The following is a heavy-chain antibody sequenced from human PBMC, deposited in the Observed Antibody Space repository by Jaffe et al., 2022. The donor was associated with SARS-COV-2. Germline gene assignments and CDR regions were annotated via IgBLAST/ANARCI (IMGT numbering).Heavy chain of an antibody. CDR1: GFTFSSYA. J-gene: IGHJ6*02. D-gene: IGHD3-3*01. CDR3: AREGSVDFWIYYYGMDV. V-gene: IGHV3-30-3*01. Sequence: QVQLVESGGGVVQPGRSLRLSCAASGFTFSSYAMHWVRQAPGKGLEWVAVISYDGSNKYYADSVKGRFTISRDNSKNTLYLQMNSLRAEDTAVYYCAREGSVDFWIYYYGMDVWGQGTTVTVSS. CDR2: ISYDGSNK.